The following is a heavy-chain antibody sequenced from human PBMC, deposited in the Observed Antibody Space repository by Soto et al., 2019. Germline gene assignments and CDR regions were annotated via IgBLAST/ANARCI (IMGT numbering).Heavy chain of an antibody. CDR3: ARDRAVWTGWFDP. Sequence: PGGSLRLSCAASGFTFSSYAMRWVRQAPGKGLEWVSAISGSGGSTYYADSVKGRFTISRDNSKHTLYLQMNSLRAEDTAVYYCARDRAVWTGWFDPWGQGTLGTVSS. V-gene: IGHV3-23*01. CDR1: GFTFSSYA. D-gene: IGHD1-1*01. J-gene: IGHJ5*02. CDR2: ISGSGGST.